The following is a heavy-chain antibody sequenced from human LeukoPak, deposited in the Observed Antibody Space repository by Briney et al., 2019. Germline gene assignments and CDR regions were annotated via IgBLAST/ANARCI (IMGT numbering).Heavy chain of an antibody. CDR1: GGSISSSSYY. Sequence: SETLSLTCTVSGGSISSSSYYWGWIRQPPGKGLEWIGSIYYGGSTYYNPSLKSRVTISVDTSKNQFSLKLSSVTAADTAVYYCARQRDGYNYWGQGTLVTVSS. J-gene: IGHJ4*02. CDR2: IYYGGST. CDR3: ARQRDGYNY. D-gene: IGHD5-24*01. V-gene: IGHV4-39*01.